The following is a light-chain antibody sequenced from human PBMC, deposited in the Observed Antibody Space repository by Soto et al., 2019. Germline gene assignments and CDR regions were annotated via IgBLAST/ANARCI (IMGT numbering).Light chain of an antibody. Sequence: EIVLTQSPGTLSLSPGARATLSCRASQSVSSSYLAWYQQKPGQAPRLLIYGASSRATGIPDRFSGSGSGTDFTLTISRLEPEDFAVYYGQQYGSSATFGQGTKVEIK. V-gene: IGKV3-20*01. CDR1: QSVSSSY. CDR3: QQYGSSAT. CDR2: GAS. J-gene: IGKJ1*01.